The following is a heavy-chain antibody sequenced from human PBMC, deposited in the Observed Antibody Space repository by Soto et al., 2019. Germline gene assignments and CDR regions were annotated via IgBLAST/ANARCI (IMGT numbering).Heavy chain of an antibody. CDR3: ATEDHGSGRAGTFYH. CDR2: ISIDGNNK. D-gene: IGHD2-15*01. CDR1: GFIFSTRV. J-gene: IGHJ1*01. V-gene: IGHV3-30-3*01. Sequence: QVQLVESGGGVVQPGRSLRLSCVASGFIFSTRVMHWIRQAPGKGLEWVTGISIDGNNKHYADSVKGRFTVSRDNSKNTVYVQMDTLRVEDTAVYYCATEDHGSGRAGTFYHWGQGTLVTVS.